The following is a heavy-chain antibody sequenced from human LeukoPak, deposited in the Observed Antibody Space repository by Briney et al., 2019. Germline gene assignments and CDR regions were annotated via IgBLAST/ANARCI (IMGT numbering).Heavy chain of an antibody. J-gene: IGHJ4*02. CDR1: GFTFSKYW. CDR2: INTDGTVT. CDR3: ATKQWLAPPPDS. Sequence: GGSLRLSCAASGFTFSKYWMLWVRQAPGKGLESVSRINTDGTVTTYADSVKCRFTVSRDNADNTMFLQMNSVRDEDTAVYYCATKQWLAPPPDSWGQGTPVTVSS. V-gene: IGHV3-74*01. D-gene: IGHD6-19*01.